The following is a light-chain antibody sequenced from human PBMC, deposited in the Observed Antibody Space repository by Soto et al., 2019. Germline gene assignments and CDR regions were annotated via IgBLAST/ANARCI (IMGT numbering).Light chain of an antibody. CDR3: QQYNNCPET. Sequence: EIVMTQSPATLSASPGERATLSCRASQSVSSNLAWYQQKPGQAPRLLICGASTRATGIPARFSGSGSGTEFTLTISSLQSEDFAVYYCQQYNNCPETFGQGTKVEIK. V-gene: IGKV3-15*01. CDR1: QSVSSN. J-gene: IGKJ1*01. CDR2: GAS.